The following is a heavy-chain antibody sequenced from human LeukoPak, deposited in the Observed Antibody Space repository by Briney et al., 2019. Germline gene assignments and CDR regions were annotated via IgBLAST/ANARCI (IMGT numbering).Heavy chain of an antibody. J-gene: IGHJ4*02. CDR2: IYYSGST. Sequence: PSETLSLTCTVSGGSISSSSYYWGWIRQPPGKGLEWIGSIYYSGSTYYNPSLKSRVTISVDTSKNQFSLKLSSVTAADTAVYYCARTDTSPEWLLWGQGTLVTVSS. CDR3: ARTDTSPEWLL. D-gene: IGHD3-3*01. V-gene: IGHV4-39*01. CDR1: GGSISSSSYY.